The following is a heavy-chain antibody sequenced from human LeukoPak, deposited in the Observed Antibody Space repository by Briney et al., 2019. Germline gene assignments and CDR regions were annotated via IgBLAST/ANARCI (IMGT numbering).Heavy chain of an antibody. Sequence: GGSLRLSCAASGFTFSSYAMSWVRQAPGKGLAWVSAISSSGDTTYYADSVKGRFTISRDNSKNTLYLQVNSLRAEDTAVYYCAKDVLWFGELLTNDDYWGQGTLVTVSS. CDR3: AKDVLWFGELLTNDDY. CDR1: GFTFSSYA. V-gene: IGHV3-23*01. CDR2: ISSSGDTT. D-gene: IGHD3-10*01. J-gene: IGHJ4*02.